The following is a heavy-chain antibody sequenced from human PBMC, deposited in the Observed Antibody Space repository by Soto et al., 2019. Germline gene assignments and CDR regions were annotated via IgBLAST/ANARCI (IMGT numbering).Heavy chain of an antibody. Sequence: PSETLSLTCTVSGASIKSSYWNWMRQFPGKGLEWIGNMYYSGTTNYNPSLQSRVTLSVDTSKNQFSLKLTSVTAADTAVYYCAAAYDYWGQGTLVTVS. J-gene: IGHJ4*02. D-gene: IGHD2-15*01. CDR1: GASIKSSY. CDR2: MYYSGTT. CDR3: AAAYDY. V-gene: IGHV4-59*01.